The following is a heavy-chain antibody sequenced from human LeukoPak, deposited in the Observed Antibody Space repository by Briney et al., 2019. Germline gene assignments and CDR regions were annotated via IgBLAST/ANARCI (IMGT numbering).Heavy chain of an antibody. Sequence: PGGSLRLSCAASGFTFSSYGMHWVRQAPGKGLEWVAVIWYDGSNKYYADSVKGRFTISRDNSKNTLYLQMNSLRAEDTAVYYCARGRGNDYGDYVYFQHWGQGTLVTVSS. V-gene: IGHV3-33*01. CDR2: IWYDGSNK. D-gene: IGHD4-17*01. CDR3: ARGRGNDYGDYVYFQH. J-gene: IGHJ1*01. CDR1: GFTFSSYG.